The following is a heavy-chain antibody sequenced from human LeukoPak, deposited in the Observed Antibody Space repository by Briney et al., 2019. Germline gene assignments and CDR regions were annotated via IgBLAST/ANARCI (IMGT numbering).Heavy chain of an antibody. J-gene: IGHJ4*02. V-gene: IGHV1-18*01. CDR3: SRAGGDGYNTRYEMHYFDY. D-gene: IGHD5-24*01. Sequence: GASVKVSCKSSGYTFTRYGISWVREAPGPGLEWMGCISTYNGNTNYAQKLQGRVTMTRDTSTSTAYMELRSLRSDDTAVYYGSRAGGDGYNTRYEMHYFDYWWRESQLAVSS. CDR1: GYTFTRYG. CDR2: ISTYNGNT.